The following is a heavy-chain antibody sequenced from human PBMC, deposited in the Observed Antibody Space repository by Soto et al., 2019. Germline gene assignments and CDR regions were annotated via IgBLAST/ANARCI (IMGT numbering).Heavy chain of an antibody. Sequence: ASVKVSCKASGYTFTSYGISWVRQAPGQGLEWMGWISAYNGNTNYAQKLQDRVTMTTDTSTSTAYMELRSLRSDDTAVYYCARMIELELRPGYYYYYMDVWGKGTTVTVSS. CDR1: GYTFTSYG. CDR2: ISAYNGNT. V-gene: IGHV1-18*01. CDR3: ARMIELELRPGYYYYYMDV. J-gene: IGHJ6*03. D-gene: IGHD1-7*01.